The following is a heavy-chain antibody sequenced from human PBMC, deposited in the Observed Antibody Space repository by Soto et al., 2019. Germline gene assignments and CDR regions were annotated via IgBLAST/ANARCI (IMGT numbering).Heavy chain of an antibody. V-gene: IGHV4-61*01. D-gene: IGHD1-7*01. CDR3: ARDPVSKENYAY. J-gene: IGHJ4*02. CDR1: GGSVSSGSYY. CDR2: IYYSGST. Sequence: SETLSLTCTVSGGSVSSGSYYWSWIRQPPGKGLEWIGYIYYSGSTNYNPSLKSRVTISVDTSKNQFSLKLSSVTAADTAVYYCARDPVSKENYAYWGPGTLLTVSS.